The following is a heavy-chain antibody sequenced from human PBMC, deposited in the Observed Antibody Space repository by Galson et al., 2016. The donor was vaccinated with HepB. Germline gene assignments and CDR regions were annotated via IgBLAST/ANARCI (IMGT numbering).Heavy chain of an antibody. CDR2: ISGGGGST. Sequence: SLRLSCAAFGFSFGNCAMNWVRQAPGKGLEWVSAISGGGGSTYYADSVKGRFTISRDNAKNSLYLQMNRLRDEDTAVYYCSRPIAAANYYYYYAMDVWGQGTTVTVSS. CDR3: SRPIAAANYYYYYAMDV. J-gene: IGHJ6*02. CDR1: GFSFGNCA. V-gene: IGHV3-23*01. D-gene: IGHD6-13*01.